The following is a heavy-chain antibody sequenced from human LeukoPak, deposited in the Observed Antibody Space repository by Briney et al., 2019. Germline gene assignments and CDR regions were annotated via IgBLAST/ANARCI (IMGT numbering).Heavy chain of an antibody. J-gene: IGHJ6*02. CDR1: GFTFSSYS. Sequence: GGSLRLSCAASGFTFSSYSMNWVRQAPGKGLEWVSYISSSSSTIYYADSVKGRFTISRDNAKNSLYLLMNSLRAEDTAVYYCAREEYGMDVWGQGTTVTVSS. CDR3: AREEYGMDV. CDR2: ISSSSSTI. V-gene: IGHV3-48*01.